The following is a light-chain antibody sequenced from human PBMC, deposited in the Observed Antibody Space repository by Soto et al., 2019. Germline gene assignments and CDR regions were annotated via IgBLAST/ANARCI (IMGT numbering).Light chain of an antibody. CDR3: QQYGDSPQT. Sequence: EIVLTQSPGTLSLSPGERATLSCRASQSVGSSLSWYQQKPGQAPRLLFYGASNRATAIPDRFSGSGFGPDFTLTITRLEPEDFAVYYCQQYGDSPQTFGPGTKVEI. J-gene: IGKJ1*01. CDR2: GAS. CDR1: QSVGSS. V-gene: IGKV3-20*01.